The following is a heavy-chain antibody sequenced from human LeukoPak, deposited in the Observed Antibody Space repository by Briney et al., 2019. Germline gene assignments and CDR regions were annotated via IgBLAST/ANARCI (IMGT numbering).Heavy chain of an antibody. J-gene: IGHJ3*02. CDR1: GFTFSGST. D-gene: IGHD3-22*01. V-gene: IGHV3-73*01. CDR3: RTVCSDSSGCTGQDGFDI. Sequence: PGGSLKLSCAASGFTFSGSTIHWVRQASGKGLEWVGRIRGKPNSYATVYAASVKGRFTISRDDSKNTAYLQMDSLKTEDTAVYYCRTVCSDSSGCTGQDGFDIWGQGTMVTVSS. CDR2: IRGKPNSYAT.